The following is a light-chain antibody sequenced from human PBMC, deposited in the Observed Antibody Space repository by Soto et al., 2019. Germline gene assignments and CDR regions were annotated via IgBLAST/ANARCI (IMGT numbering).Light chain of an antibody. CDR1: QSISSW. J-gene: IGKJ1*01. CDR2: AAD. Sequence: MTQSPATLSASVGDRVTITCRASQSISSWLAWYQQKPGKAPSLLIFAADNLQDGVPSRFSGSGSGRDFSLTISSLQSEDFAVYYCQQYNNWPKTFGQGTKVDIK. V-gene: IGKV1-5*01. CDR3: QQYNNWPKT.